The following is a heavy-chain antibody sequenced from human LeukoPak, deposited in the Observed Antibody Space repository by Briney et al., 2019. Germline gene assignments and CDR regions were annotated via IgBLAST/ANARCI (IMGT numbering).Heavy chain of an antibody. V-gene: IGHV3-53*01. CDR2: IYNDGST. CDR1: GLTVSSSY. J-gene: IGHJ3*02. Sequence: GGSLRLSCAASGLTVSSSYMSWVRQAPGKGLEWVSIIYNDGSTYYADSMKGRFTVSRDNSKNTLYLQVNSLRAEDTAMYYCARNILFAFDIWGQGTMVTVSS. CDR3: ARNILFAFDI.